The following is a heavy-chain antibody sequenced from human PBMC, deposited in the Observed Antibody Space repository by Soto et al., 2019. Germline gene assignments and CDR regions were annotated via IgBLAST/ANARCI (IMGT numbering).Heavy chain of an antibody. CDR3: AKRKGQNYDFWSGYSFDY. D-gene: IGHD3-3*01. Sequence: GGSLRLSCTASGFTFSSYGMHWVRQAPGKGLEWVAGVIYDGTNKYYAESVKGRFTISRDNSKQTLYLQMSSLRPDDTAVYYCAKRKGQNYDFWSGYSFDYWGQGPRVTVSS. CDR1: GFTFSSYG. J-gene: IGHJ4*02. V-gene: IGHV3-30*19. CDR2: VIYDGTNK.